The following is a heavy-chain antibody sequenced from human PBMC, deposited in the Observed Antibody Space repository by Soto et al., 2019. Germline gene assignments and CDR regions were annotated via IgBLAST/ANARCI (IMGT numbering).Heavy chain of an antibody. CDR3: ARSEYSGYEIIDY. D-gene: IGHD5-12*01. Sequence: GASVKVSCKASGGTFSSYTISWVRQAPGQGLEWMGWIIPIHGITNYAQKLQGRVTMTADKSTSTAYMELRSLRSDDTAVYYCARSEYSGYEIIDYWGQGTLVTVSS. CDR1: GGTFSSYT. J-gene: IGHJ4*02. CDR2: IIPIHGIT. V-gene: IGHV1-69*02.